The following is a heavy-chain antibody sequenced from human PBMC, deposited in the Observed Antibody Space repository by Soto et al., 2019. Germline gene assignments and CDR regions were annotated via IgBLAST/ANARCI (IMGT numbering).Heavy chain of an antibody. CDR1: GFTFSSYG. V-gene: IGHV3-33*01. Sequence: QVQLVESGGGVVQPGRSLRLSCAASGFTFSSYGMHWVRQAPGKGLEWVAGIWYDGSNKYYADSVKGRFTISRDNSKNTLYLQMNSLRAEDTAVYYCARDGCISTSFYGSGMFDCWGQGTLVTVSS. CDR3: ARDGCISTSFYGSGMFDC. CDR2: IWYDGSNK. J-gene: IGHJ4*02. D-gene: IGHD2-2*01.